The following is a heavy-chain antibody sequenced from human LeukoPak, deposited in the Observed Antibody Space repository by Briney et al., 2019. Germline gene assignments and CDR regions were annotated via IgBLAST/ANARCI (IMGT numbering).Heavy chain of an antibody. J-gene: IGHJ6*03. Sequence: ASVKVSCKASGYTFTSYGVSWVRQAPGQGLEWMGWISAYNGNTNYAQKLQGRVTMTTDTSTSTAYMELSSLRSEDTAVYYCARDNSGWSDPPGYYYYYYMDVWGKGTTVTVSS. CDR2: ISAYNGNT. V-gene: IGHV1-18*01. CDR3: ARDNSGWSDPPGYYYYYYMDV. D-gene: IGHD6-19*01. CDR1: GYTFTSYG.